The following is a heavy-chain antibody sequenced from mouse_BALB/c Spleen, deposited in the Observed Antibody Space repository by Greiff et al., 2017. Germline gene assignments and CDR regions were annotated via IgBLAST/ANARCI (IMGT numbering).Heavy chain of an antibody. D-gene: IGHD2-3*01. J-gene: IGHJ3*01. CDR1: GYSITSDYA. Sequence: EVKLQQSGPGLVKPSQSLSLTCTVTGYSITSDYAWNWIRQFPGNKLEWMGYISYSGSTSYNPSLKSRISITRDTSKNQFFLQLNSVTTEDTATYYCARGVGYYVSAWFAYWGQGTLVTVSA. CDR3: ARGVGYYVSAWFAY. V-gene: IGHV3-2*02. CDR2: ISYSGST.